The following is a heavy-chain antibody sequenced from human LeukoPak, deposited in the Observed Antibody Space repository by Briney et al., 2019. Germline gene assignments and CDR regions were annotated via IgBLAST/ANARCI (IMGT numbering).Heavy chain of an antibody. CDR3: AREPTVTSESVDACDL. J-gene: IGHJ3*01. CDR1: GFSFRSFV. CDR2: ISSSSSAT. D-gene: IGHD4-17*01. V-gene: IGHV3-48*04. Sequence: PGGSLRLSCAASGFSFRSFVRNWVRPAPGKGRAGVSCISSSSSATYNADSERGRFTISRDNAKNSLYLQMNSLRAEDTAVYYCAREPTVTSESVDACDLWGQGTMVTVSS.